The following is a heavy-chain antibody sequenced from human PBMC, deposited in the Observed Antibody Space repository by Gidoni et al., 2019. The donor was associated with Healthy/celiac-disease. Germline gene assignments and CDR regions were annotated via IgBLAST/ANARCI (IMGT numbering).Heavy chain of an antibody. CDR2: IKPSGGRT. Sequence: QVQLVQSGAEVKKPGASVKVPCKASGYTFTSYYMHWVRQAPGQGLEWMGIIKPSGGRTSYAQKFQGRVTMTRDTSTSTGYMELSSLRSEDTAVYYCARDRGYCSGGSCYPGNWFDPWGRGTLVTVSS. CDR1: GYTFTSYY. J-gene: IGHJ5*02. V-gene: IGHV1-46*01. CDR3: ARDRGYCSGGSCYPGNWFDP. D-gene: IGHD2-15*01.